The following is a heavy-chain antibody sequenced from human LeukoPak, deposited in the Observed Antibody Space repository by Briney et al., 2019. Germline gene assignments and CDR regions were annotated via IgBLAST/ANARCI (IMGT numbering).Heavy chain of an antibody. V-gene: IGHV1-69*06. CDR3: ARDGGITIFGVVIAPYNWFDP. J-gene: IGHJ5*02. Sequence: SVKVSCKASGYTFTSYDINWVRQAAGQGLEWMGGIIPIFGTANYAQKFQGRVTITADKSTSTAYMELSSLRSEDTAVYYCARDGGITIFGVVIAPYNWFDPWGQGTLVTVSS. D-gene: IGHD3-3*01. CDR2: IIPIFGTA. CDR1: GYTFTSYD.